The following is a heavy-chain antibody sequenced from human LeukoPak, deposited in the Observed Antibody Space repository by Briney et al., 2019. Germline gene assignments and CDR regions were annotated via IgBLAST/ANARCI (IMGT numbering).Heavy chain of an antibody. J-gene: IGHJ4*02. V-gene: IGHV3-23*01. CDR2: IRSGGGTT. Sequence: GGSLRLSCAASGFTFSSHAMSWVRQAPGKGLELVSGIRSGGGTTYYADSVKGRFTISRDNSKNTVYLQMNSLRAEDTAVYYCAKSHFLILAAGNSDYWGQGTLVTVSS. CDR1: GFTFSSHA. D-gene: IGHD6-13*01. CDR3: AKSHFLILAAGNSDY.